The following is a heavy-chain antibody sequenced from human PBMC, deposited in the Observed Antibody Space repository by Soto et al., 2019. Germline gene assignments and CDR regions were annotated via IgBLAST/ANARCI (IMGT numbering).Heavy chain of an antibody. CDR1: GVSISSGNFY. CDR3: AHDSLGGNTYFDL. D-gene: IGHD1-26*01. Sequence: VQLQESGPGLVRPSETLSLTCTVSGVSISSGNFYWSWIRQPPGKGLEWIGYIYFSGSTYYSPSLKSRLTIALNTSKTQFSLKLSSVTAADTAVYYCAHDSLGGNTYFDLWGQGALVTVSS. CDR2: IYFSGST. V-gene: IGHV4-30-4*01. J-gene: IGHJ4*02.